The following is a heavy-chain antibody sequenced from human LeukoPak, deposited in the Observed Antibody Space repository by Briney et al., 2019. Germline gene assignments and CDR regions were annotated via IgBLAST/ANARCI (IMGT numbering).Heavy chain of an antibody. CDR3: AREEGYGDFDY. CDR2: IYYSGST. J-gene: IGHJ4*02. Sequence: SETLSLTCTVSGGSISSYYWGWIRQPPGKGLEWIGSIYYSGSTYYNPSLKSRVTISVDTSKNQFSLKLSSVTAADTAVYYCAREEGYGDFDYWGQGTLVTVSS. V-gene: IGHV4-39*07. D-gene: IGHD4-17*01. CDR1: GGSISSYY.